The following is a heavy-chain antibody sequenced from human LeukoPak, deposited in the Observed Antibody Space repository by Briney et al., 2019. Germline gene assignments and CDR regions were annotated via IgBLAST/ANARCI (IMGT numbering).Heavy chain of an antibody. CDR3: AREAYSSGCDH. J-gene: IGHJ5*02. CDR1: GYTFTNNF. CDR2: INPSGDNT. D-gene: IGHD6-19*01. V-gene: IGHV1-46*01. Sequence: ASVKVSCKASGYTFTNNFMHWVRQAPGQGLEWIGIINPSGDNTWYAQKFQGRVTMTRDMATSTDYLEVSSLRSEDTAVYYCAREAYSSGCDHWGQGTLVTVSS.